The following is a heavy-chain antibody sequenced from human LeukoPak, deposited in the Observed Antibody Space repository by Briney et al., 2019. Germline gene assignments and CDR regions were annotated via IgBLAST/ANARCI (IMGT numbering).Heavy chain of an antibody. D-gene: IGHD1-26*01. CDR3: ARHEYSGSYYGLSWFDP. V-gene: IGHV4-39*01. Sequence: PSETLSLTCTVSGGSISSSSYYWGWIRQPPGKGLEWIASIYYSGSTYYNPSLKSRVTISVDTSKNQLSLKLSSLTAADTAVYYCARHEYSGSYYGLSWFDPWGQGTLVTVSS. CDR2: IYYSGST. J-gene: IGHJ5*02. CDR1: GGSISSSSYY.